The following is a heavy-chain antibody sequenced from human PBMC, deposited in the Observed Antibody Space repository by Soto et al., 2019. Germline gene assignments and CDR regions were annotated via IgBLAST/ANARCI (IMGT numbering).Heavy chain of an antibody. CDR1: GGSISSGGYY. V-gene: IGHV4-31*03. Sequence: SETLSLTCTVSGGSISSGGYYWSWIRQHPGKGLEWIGYIYYNGSTYYKPSLKNRVTISVNTSKKKFSLKLSSVTAADTAVYYCARADMTTVTTVDYWGQGTLVTVSS. CDR3: ARADMTTVTTVDY. J-gene: IGHJ4*02. D-gene: IGHD4-17*01. CDR2: IYYNGST.